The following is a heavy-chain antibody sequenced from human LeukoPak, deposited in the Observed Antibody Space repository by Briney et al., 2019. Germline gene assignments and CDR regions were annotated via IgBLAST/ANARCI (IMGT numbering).Heavy chain of an antibody. CDR1: GGSISSGDYY. Sequence: PSETLSLTCTVSGGSISSGDYYWSWIRQPPGKGLEWIGYIYYSGSTYYNPSLRSRVTISVDTSKNRFSLTLSSVTAADTAVYYCATHSSGYDSGNDAFDIWGQGTMVTVSS. V-gene: IGHV4-30-4*08. J-gene: IGHJ3*02. D-gene: IGHD3-22*01. CDR2: IYYSGST. CDR3: ATHSSGYDSGNDAFDI.